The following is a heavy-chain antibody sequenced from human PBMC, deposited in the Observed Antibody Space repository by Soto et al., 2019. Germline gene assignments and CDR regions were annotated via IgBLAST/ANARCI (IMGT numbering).Heavy chain of an antibody. J-gene: IGHJ4*02. CDR3: AHRQRTVVVGAPFDL. CDR1: GVSLTTSGVG. CDR2: IYWDDDK. D-gene: IGHD2-15*01. V-gene: IGHV2-5*02. Sequence: SGPTLVNPTQTLTLTCTLSGVSLTTSGVGVGWIRQPPGKALEWLALIYWDDDKRFSPSLKSRLAITRDTSKNQVVMTMTDMAPVDTAIYYCAHRQRTVVVGAPFDLWGQ.